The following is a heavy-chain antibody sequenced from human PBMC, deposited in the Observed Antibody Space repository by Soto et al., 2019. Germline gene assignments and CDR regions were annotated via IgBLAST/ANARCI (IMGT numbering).Heavy chain of an antibody. V-gene: IGHV1-69*01. CDR1: GGTFSSYA. D-gene: IGHD3-9*01. CDR3: ARNMRYDMLTGEPIYYYYGMDV. CDR2: IIPIFGTA. Sequence: QVQLVQSGAEVKKPGSSVKVSCKASGGTFSSYAISWVRQAPGQGLEWMGVIIPIFGTANYAQKCQGRVTITADESTSTAYRELSSLRSEDTAVYYCARNMRYDMLTGEPIYYYYGMDVWGQGTTVTVSS. J-gene: IGHJ6*02.